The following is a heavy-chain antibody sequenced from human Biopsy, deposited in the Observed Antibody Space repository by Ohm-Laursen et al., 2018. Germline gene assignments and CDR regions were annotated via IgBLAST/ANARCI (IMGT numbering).Heavy chain of an antibody. CDR2: FSYDGINK. CDR3: LREAATGYYRTADF. Sequence: SLRLSCAASGFTFSSHGMHWVRQAPGKGLEWVAHFSYDGINKHYADSVKGRFTISRDNSKNTLSLQMNSLRVEDTAMYYCLREAATGYYRTADFWGQGTLVTVSS. V-gene: IGHV3-30*03. CDR1: GFTFSSHG. D-gene: IGHD3-9*01. J-gene: IGHJ4*02.